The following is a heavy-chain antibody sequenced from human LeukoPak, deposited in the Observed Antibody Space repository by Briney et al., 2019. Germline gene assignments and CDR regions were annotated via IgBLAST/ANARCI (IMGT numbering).Heavy chain of an antibody. CDR1: GFAFSFYA. Sequence: GGSLRLSCAGSGFAFSFYAMSWLRQPPGKGLEWVSTINANSGTTSYAASVRGRFTISRDNSKNTLYLQVNSLRADDTAVYYCAKTISGGLAVTADWFDGCGRGTLVVVSS. CDR2: INANSGTT. V-gene: IGHV3-23*01. D-gene: IGHD6-19*01. J-gene: IGHJ5*01. CDR3: AKTISGGLAVTADWFDG.